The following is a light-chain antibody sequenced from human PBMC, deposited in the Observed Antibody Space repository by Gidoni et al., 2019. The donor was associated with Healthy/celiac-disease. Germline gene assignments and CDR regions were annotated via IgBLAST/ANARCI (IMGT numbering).Light chain of an antibody. J-gene: IGKJ1*01. V-gene: IGKV1-5*03. CDR2: KAS. CDR3: QQYNSYSET. CDR1: QSISSW. Sequence: DIQMTQSPSTLSASVGDRVTITCRASQSISSWLAWYQQKPGKAPKLLIYKASSLASGVPSRFSGSGSGTEFTLTISSLQPDDFATYYCQQYNSYSETFGQXTKVEIK.